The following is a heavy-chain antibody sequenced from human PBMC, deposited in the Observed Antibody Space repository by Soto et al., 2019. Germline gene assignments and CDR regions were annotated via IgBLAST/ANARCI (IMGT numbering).Heavy chain of an antibody. V-gene: IGHV4-59*08. CDR1: GDSISSYY. Sequence: QVQLQESGPGLVKPSETLSLTCTVSGDSISSYYWSWIRQPPGKGLEWIGNIYHSGSTNYSPSLKSRVTISVDTSKNPFSLKLTSVTAADTAVYSCARHYCRGGSCYLDYWGQGILVTVSS. CDR2: IYHSGST. J-gene: IGHJ4*02. D-gene: IGHD2-15*01. CDR3: ARHYCRGGSCYLDY.